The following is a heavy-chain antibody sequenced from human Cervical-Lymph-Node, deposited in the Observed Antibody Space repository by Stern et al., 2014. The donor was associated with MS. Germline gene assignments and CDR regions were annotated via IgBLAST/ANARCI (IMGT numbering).Heavy chain of an antibody. CDR1: GFSLSSRGVR. J-gene: IGHJ4*02. V-gene: IGHV2-5*02. CDR2: IYWDDEK. Sequence: QVHLKESGPTLVKPTQTLKLTCTFSGFSLSSRGVRVGRIRQPPGKAREWLSHIYWDDEKRFSPSLVGRRSITGDTSKNRVVLRMDDMDPADTATYFCVYSPARPGYDYWTSYFDSRGQGTLVTVSS. CDR3: VYSPARPGYDYWTSYFDS. D-gene: IGHD5-12*01.